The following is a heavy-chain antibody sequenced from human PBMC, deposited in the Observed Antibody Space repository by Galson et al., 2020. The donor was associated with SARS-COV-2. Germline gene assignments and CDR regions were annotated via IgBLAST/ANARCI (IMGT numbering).Heavy chain of an antibody. V-gene: IGHV3-33*01. Sequence: TGGSLRLSCAASGFTFSSYGMHWVRQAPGKGLEWVAVIWYDGSNKYYADSVKGRFTISRDNSKNTLYLQMNSLRAEDTAVYYCARDNHDSSGWGALDIWGQGTMVTVSS. CDR1: GFTFSSYG. J-gene: IGHJ3*02. CDR3: ARDNHDSSGWGALDI. CDR2: IWYDGSNK. D-gene: IGHD3-22*01.